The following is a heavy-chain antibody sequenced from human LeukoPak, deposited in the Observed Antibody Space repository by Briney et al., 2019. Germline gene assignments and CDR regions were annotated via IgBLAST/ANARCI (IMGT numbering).Heavy chain of an antibody. J-gene: IGHJ4*02. CDR1: GYTFTGYY. CDR2: INPNSGGT. Sequence: ASVKVSCKASGYTFTGYYMHWVRQAPGQGLEWMGWINPNSGGTNYAQKFQGRVTMTRDTSISTAYMELSRLRSDDTAVYYCAKAYSGYDGFDYWGQGTLVTVSS. D-gene: IGHD5-12*01. V-gene: IGHV1-2*02. CDR3: AKAYSGYDGFDY.